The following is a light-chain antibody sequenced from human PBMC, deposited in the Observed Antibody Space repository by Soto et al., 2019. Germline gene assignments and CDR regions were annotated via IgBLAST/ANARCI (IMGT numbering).Light chain of an antibody. V-gene: IGKV3-20*01. Sequence: EIVLTQSPGTLSLSPGERATLSCRASQSVSSSYLAWYQQKPGQAPRLLIYCASSRATGIPDRFSGSGSGTDFTLTINRLEPEDFAVYYCEQYDKSITFGGGTKVDIK. J-gene: IGKJ4*01. CDR3: EQYDKSIT. CDR2: CAS. CDR1: QSVSSSY.